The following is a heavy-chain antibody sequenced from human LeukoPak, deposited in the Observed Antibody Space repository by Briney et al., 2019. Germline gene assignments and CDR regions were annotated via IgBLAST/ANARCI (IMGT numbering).Heavy chain of an antibody. CDR2: ISNSGGST. V-gene: IGHV3-23*01. Sequence: GGSLRLSCAASGFTFSNSAMTWVRQVPGKGLEWVSPISNSGGSTYYADFVKGRFTIARDNSRNTLYLQMKGLRAEDTALYYRAKLKGKDGVRDSYDMWGPGTMVTISA. J-gene: IGHJ3*02. D-gene: IGHD2-2*01. CDR3: AKLKGKDGVRDSYDM. CDR1: GFTFSNSA.